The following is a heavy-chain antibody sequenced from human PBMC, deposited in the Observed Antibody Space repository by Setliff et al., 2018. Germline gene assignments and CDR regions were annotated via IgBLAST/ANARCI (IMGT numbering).Heavy chain of an antibody. CDR2: ISHNGRV. CDR3: ARSRYYDSSGNNYGLDY. CDR1: GGAVSGFY. D-gene: IGHD3-22*01. V-gene: IGHV4-34*01. Sequence: PSETLSLTCDIKGGAVSGFYWSWIRQTPGKDLEWIGEISHNGRVSSSPSLKSRVTISVDRAKNHCSLKLTSVTAADTAMYYCARSRYYDSSGNNYGLDYWGQGTLVTVSS. J-gene: IGHJ4*02.